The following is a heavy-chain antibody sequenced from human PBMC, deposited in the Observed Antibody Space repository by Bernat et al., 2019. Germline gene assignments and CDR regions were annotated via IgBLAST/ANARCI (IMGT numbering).Heavy chain of an antibody. Sequence: QVQLVESGGGVVQPGRSLRLSCAASGFTFSSYAMHWVRQAPGKGLEWVAVISYDGSNKYYADSVKGRFTISRDNSKNTLYLQMNSLRAEDTAVYYCAAAVGYWGEGTLIKVSS. D-gene: IGHD6-13*01. V-gene: IGHV3-30-3*01. CDR2: ISYDGSNK. CDR3: AAAVGY. J-gene: IGHJ4*02. CDR1: GFTFSSYA.